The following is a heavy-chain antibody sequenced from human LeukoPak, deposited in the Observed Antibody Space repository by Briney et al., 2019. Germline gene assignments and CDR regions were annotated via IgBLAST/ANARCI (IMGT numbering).Heavy chain of an antibody. CDR3: ARRREGEAPYSSGWYYFDY. CDR1: GGSISSSSYY. Sequence: PSETLSLTCTVSGGSISSSSYYWGWIRQPPGKGLEWIGSIYYSGSTYYNPSLKSRVTISVDTSKNQFSLKLSSVTAADTAVYYCARRREGEAPYSSGWYYFDYWGQGTLVTVSS. V-gene: IGHV4-39*01. D-gene: IGHD6-19*01. CDR2: IYYSGST. J-gene: IGHJ4*02.